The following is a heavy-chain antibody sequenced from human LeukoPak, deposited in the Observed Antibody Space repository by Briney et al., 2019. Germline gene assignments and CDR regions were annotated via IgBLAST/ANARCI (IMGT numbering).Heavy chain of an antibody. CDR3: ARHRAATAYYYYMDV. Sequence: SETLSLTCTVSGGSISSSSYYWGWIRQPPGKGLEWIGSIYYSGSTYYNPSLKSRVTISVDTSKNQFSRKLSSVTAADTAVYYCARHRAATAYYYYMDVWGKGTTVTVSS. CDR2: IYYSGST. CDR1: GGSISSSSYY. V-gene: IGHV4-39*01. J-gene: IGHJ6*03. D-gene: IGHD2-15*01.